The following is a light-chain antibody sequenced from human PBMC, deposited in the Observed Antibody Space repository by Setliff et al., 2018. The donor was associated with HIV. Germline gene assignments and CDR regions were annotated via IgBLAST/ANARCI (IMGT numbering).Light chain of an antibody. CDR3: CSYAVIPPYV. Sequence: QSVLTQPRSVSGSPGQSVTISCTGTSSDVGLYSYVSWYQQRPGKAPKLIIYDVNKRPSGVPDRFSGSKPGNTASLTISGLQAEDEADYYCCSYAVIPPYVFGTGTKVTVL. J-gene: IGLJ1*01. CDR1: SSDVGLYSY. CDR2: DVN. V-gene: IGLV2-11*01.